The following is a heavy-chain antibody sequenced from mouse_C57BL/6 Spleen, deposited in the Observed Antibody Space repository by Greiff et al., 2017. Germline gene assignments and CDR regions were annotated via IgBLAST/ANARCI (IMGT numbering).Heavy chain of an antibody. J-gene: IGHJ1*03. D-gene: IGHD2-1*01. V-gene: IGHV1-52*01. Sequence: VQLQQPGAELVRPGSSVKLSCKASGYTFTSYWMHWVKQRPIQGLEWIGNIDPSDSETHYNQKFKDKATLTVDKSSSTAYMQLSSLTSEDSAVYYCARGNYGNWYFDVWGTGTTVTVSS. CDR3: ARGNYGNWYFDV. CDR1: GYTFTSYW. CDR2: IDPSDSET.